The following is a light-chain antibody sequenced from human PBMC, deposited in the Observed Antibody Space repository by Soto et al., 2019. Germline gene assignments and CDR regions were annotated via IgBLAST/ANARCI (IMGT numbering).Light chain of an antibody. V-gene: IGLV2-14*01. CDR2: GVS. J-gene: IGLJ3*02. Sequence: ALTQPASVSGSPGQSITISCTGTSSDVGAYNYVSWYQQHPGKAPKLMISGVSNRPSGVSNRFSGSKSGNTASLTISGLQADDEADYYCSSYTGSSTPWVFGGGTKLTVL. CDR1: SSDVGAYNY. CDR3: SSYTGSSTPWV.